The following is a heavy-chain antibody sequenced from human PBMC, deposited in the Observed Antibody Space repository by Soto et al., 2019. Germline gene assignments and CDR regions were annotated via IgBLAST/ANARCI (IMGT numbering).Heavy chain of an antibody. J-gene: IGHJ6*02. Sequence: ASVKVSCKASGYTFTGYYMHWVRQAPGQGLGWMGWINPNSGGTNYAQKFQGWVTMTRDTSISTAYMELSRLRSDDTAVYYCARDIPAVYCSGGSCYGPSGGYGMDVWGQGTTVTAP. CDR3: ARDIPAVYCSGGSCYGPSGGYGMDV. D-gene: IGHD2-15*01. V-gene: IGHV1-2*04. CDR1: GYTFTGYY. CDR2: INPNSGGT.